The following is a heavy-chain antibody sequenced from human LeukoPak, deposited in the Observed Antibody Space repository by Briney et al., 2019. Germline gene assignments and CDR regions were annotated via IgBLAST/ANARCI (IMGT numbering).Heavy chain of an antibody. CDR3: AKLPPVYSGYDGWFDP. Sequence: GGSLRLSCAASGFTFSSYAMSWVRQAPGKGLEWVSAISGSGGSTYYADSVKGRFTISRDNSKNTLYLQMNSLRAEDTAVYYCAKLPPVYSGYDGWFDPWGQGTLVTVSS. V-gene: IGHV3-23*01. D-gene: IGHD5-12*01. CDR1: GFTFSSYA. J-gene: IGHJ5*02. CDR2: ISGSGGST.